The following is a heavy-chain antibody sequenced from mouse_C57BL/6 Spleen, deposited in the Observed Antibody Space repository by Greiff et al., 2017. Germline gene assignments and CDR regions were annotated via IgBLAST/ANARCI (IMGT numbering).Heavy chain of an antibody. D-gene: IGHD4-1*01. CDR2: LNPSSGYT. J-gene: IGHJ2*01. V-gene: IGHV1-7*01. CDR1: GYTFTSYW. CDR3: ARGRSGTGFDY. Sequence: VQLQQSGAELAKPGASVKLSCKASGYTFTSYWMHWVKQRPGQGLAWIGYLNPSSGYTKYNQKLKDKATLTADKSSSTAYMQLSSLTYEYSAVYYCARGRSGTGFDYWGQGTTLTVAS.